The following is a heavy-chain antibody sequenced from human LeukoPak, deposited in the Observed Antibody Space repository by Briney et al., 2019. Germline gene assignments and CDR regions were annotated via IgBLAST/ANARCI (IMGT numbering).Heavy chain of an antibody. D-gene: IGHD4-17*01. CDR3: AREIYGDYVDLFDY. CDR1: GGSISSSSYY. Sequence: SETLSLTCTVSGGSISSSSYYWGWIRQPAGKGLEWIGRIYTSGSTNSNPSLKSRVTMSVDTSTNQFSLKLSSVTAADTAVYYCAREIYGDYVDLFDYWGQGTLVTVSS. V-gene: IGHV4-61*02. J-gene: IGHJ4*02. CDR2: IYTSGST.